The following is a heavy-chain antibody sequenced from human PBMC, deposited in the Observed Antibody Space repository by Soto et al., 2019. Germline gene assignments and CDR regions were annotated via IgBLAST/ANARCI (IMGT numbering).Heavy chain of an antibody. J-gene: IGHJ5*02. D-gene: IGHD4-17*01. V-gene: IGHV3-23*01. CDR3: AKRSTMTTVNWFDP. CDR2: ISGSGGST. Sequence: LRLSCAASGFTFSSYAMSWVRQAPGKGLEWVSAISGSGGSTYYADSVKGRFIISRDNSKNTLYLQMNSLRAEDTAVYYCAKRSTMTTVNWFDPWGQGTLVTVSS. CDR1: GFTFSSYA.